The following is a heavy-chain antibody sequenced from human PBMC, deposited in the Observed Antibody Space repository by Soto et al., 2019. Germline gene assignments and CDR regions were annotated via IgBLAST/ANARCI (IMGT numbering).Heavy chain of an antibody. CDR1: GFTFSSYA. D-gene: IGHD2-2*01. J-gene: IGHJ6*02. CDR2: ISGSGGST. V-gene: IGHV3-23*01. Sequence: GGSLRLSCAASGFTFSSYAMSWVRQAPGKGLEWVSAISGSGGSTYYADSVKGRFTISRDNSKNTLYLQMNSLRAEDTAVYYCAKDYCSSTSCYYVYGMDVWGQGTTVTVSS. CDR3: AKDYCSSTSCYYVYGMDV.